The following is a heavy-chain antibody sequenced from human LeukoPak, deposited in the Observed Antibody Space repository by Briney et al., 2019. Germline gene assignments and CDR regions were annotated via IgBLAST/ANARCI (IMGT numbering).Heavy chain of an antibody. V-gene: IGHV1-69*13. CDR2: IIPIFGTA. J-gene: IGHJ4*02. CDR3: ARGNILTGYSMVYFDY. Sequence: SVKVSCKASGGTFSSYAISWVRQAPGQGLEWMGGIIPIFGTANYAQKFQGRVTITADESTSTAYMELRSLRSDDTAVYYCARGNILTGYSMVYFDYWGQGTLVTVSS. D-gene: IGHD3-9*01. CDR1: GGTFSSYA.